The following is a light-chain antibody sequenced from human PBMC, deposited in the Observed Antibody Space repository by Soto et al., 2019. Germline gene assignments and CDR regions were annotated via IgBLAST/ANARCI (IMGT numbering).Light chain of an antibody. J-gene: IGLJ3*02. Sequence: QSVLTQPPSVSGAPGQTVTISCIGSTSNIGAGYSVHWYQQLPGTAPKLLIYGDSRPSGVPDRFSGSKSGTSVSLVITELQAEDETDYYCCSYAGSSTLVFGGGTQLTVL. CDR1: TSNIGAGYS. CDR3: CSYAGSSTLV. V-gene: IGLV1-40*01. CDR2: GD.